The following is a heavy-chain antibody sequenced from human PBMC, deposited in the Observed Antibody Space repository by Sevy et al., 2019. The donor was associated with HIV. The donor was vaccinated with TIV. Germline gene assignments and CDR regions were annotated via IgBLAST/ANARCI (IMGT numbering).Heavy chain of an antibody. V-gene: IGHV3-7*01. CDR1: GFTFSSYW. CDR3: ARDSLDSYGYRTTFGGSMDV. Sequence: GGSLRLSCAASGFTFSSYWMSWVRQAPGKGLEWVANIKQDGSEKYYVDSVKGRFTISRDNAKNSLYLQMNSLRAEDTAVYYCARDSLDSYGYRTTFGGSMDVWGQGTTVTVSS. J-gene: IGHJ6*02. D-gene: IGHD5-18*01. CDR2: IKQDGSEK.